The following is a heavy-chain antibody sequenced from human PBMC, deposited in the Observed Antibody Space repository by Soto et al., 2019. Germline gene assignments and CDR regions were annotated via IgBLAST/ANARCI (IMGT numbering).Heavy chain of an antibody. CDR2: VFYNGSS. CDR1: NGAMMRSSYY. CDR3: VRLPPDEEADGTIWYPGKDV. D-gene: IGHD1-7*01. Sequence: SLTCSVSNGAMMRSSYYWGWIRQPPGKGLEWIGSVFYNGSSHYNPSLKSRLAISVDTSKNQFSLKLSSVTAADTAVYYCVRLPPDEEADGTIWYPGKDVWGQGTTVTVSS. V-gene: IGHV4-39*01. J-gene: IGHJ6*02.